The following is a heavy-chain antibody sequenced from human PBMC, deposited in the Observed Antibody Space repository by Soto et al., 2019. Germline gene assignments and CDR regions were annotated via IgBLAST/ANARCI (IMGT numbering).Heavy chain of an antibody. CDR2: IYTSGST. D-gene: IGHD3-10*01. J-gene: IGHJ5*02. CDR3: ARDQSVTMVRGVITRWSDP. CDR1: GGSISSYY. V-gene: IGHV4-4*07. Sequence: KPSETLSLTCTVSGGSISSYYWSWIRQPAGKGLEWIGRIYTSGSTNYNPSLKSRVTMSVDTSKNQFSLKLSSVTAADTAVYYCARDQSVTMVRGVITRWSDPWGQGTLVTVSS.